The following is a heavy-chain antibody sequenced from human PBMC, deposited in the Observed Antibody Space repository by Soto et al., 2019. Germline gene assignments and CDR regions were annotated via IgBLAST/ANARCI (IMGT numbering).Heavy chain of an antibody. CDR2: VNAGNGNT. D-gene: IGHD3-16*02. V-gene: IGHV1-3*01. CDR1: GYTFTSYA. CDR3: ARGYYDYVWGSYRYTGNTLDAFDI. Sequence: ASVKVSFKASGYTFTSYAMHWVRQAPGQRLEWMGWVNAGNGNTKYSQKFQGRVTITRDTSASTAYMELSSLRSEDTAVYYCARGYYDYVWGSYRYTGNTLDAFDIWGQGTMVTVSS. J-gene: IGHJ3*02.